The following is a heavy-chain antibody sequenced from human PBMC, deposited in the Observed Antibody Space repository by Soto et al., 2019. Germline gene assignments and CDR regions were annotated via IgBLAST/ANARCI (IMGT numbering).Heavy chain of an antibody. CDR1: GFTFSSYA. D-gene: IGHD2-2*01. Sequence: GGSLRLSCAASGFTFSSYAMHWVRQAPGKGLEWVAVISYDGSNKYYADSVKGRFTISRDNSKNTLYLQMNSLRAEDTAVYYCARGPAAQKDYYYYYGMDVWGQGTTVTVSS. CDR2: ISYDGSNK. J-gene: IGHJ6*02. V-gene: IGHV3-30-3*01. CDR3: ARGPAAQKDYYYYYGMDV.